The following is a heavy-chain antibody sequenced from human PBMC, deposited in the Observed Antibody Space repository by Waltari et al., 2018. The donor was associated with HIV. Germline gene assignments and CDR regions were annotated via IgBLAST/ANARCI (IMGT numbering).Heavy chain of an antibody. V-gene: IGHV1-8*01. CDR1: GYTLTSSD. D-gene: IGHD6-19*01. CDR2: MNPNSGNT. Sequence: QVQLVQPGAAVKKPGASVKVSCKASGYTLTSSDINSVRQATGQGLEWMGWMNPNSGNTGYAQKFQGRVTMTRNTSISTAYMELSSLRSEDTAVYYCARVLAVAGYYYYGMDVWGQGTTVTVSS. J-gene: IGHJ6*02. CDR3: ARVLAVAGYYYYGMDV.